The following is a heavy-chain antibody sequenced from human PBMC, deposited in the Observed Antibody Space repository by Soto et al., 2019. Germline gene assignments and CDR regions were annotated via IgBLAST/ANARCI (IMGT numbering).Heavy chain of an antibody. CDR1: GFTFSSYG. Sequence: GGSLRLSCAASGFTFSSYGMHWVRQAPGKGLEWVAIIWYDGSNKYYADSVKGRFTISRDNSKNTLYLQMNSLRAEDTAVYYCARGPFYYGSGSYPYYIDYWGQGTLVTVSS. V-gene: IGHV3-33*01. CDR3: ARGPFYYGSGSYPYYIDY. CDR2: IWYDGSNK. J-gene: IGHJ4*02. D-gene: IGHD3-10*01.